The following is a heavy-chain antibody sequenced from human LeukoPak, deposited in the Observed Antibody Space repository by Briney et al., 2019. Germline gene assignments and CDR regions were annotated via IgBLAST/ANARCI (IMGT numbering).Heavy chain of an antibody. D-gene: IGHD3-3*01. CDR3: ARHSPLYYDFWSGYSGSYYFDH. J-gene: IGHJ4*02. CDR2: IYYSGST. V-gene: IGHV4-39*01. CDR1: GGSISSSSYY. Sequence: SETLSLTCTVTGGSISSSSYYWGWIRQPPGKGLEWIGSIYYSGSTYYNPSLKSRVTISVDTSKNQFSLKLSSVTAADTAVYYCARHSPLYYDFWSGYSGSYYFDHWGPGTLVTVSS.